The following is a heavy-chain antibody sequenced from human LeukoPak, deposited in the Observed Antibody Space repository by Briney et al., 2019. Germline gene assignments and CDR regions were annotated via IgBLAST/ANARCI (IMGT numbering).Heavy chain of an antibody. Sequence: SETLSLTCAVYGGSFSGYYWSWIRQPPGKGLEWIGEINHSGSTNYNPSLKSRVTISVDTSKNQFSLKLSSVTAADTAVYYCAGSIVGATLNWFDPWGQGTLVTVSS. D-gene: IGHD1-26*01. V-gene: IGHV4-34*01. J-gene: IGHJ5*02. CDR3: AGSIVGATLNWFDP. CDR1: GGSFSGYY. CDR2: INHSGST.